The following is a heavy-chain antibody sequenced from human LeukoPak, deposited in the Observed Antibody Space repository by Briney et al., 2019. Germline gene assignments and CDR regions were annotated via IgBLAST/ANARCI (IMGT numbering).Heavy chain of an antibody. Sequence: PGGTLRLSCAASGFTFSSYAMSWVRQAPGKGLEWVAGISGGGGSTDYADSVKGRFTISRDNAENSLSLQMNSLRAEDTAIYYCGRDDWGPADYWGQGTLVTVSS. CDR1: GFTFSSYA. CDR2: ISGGGGST. D-gene: IGHD3-9*01. J-gene: IGHJ4*02. V-gene: IGHV3-23*01. CDR3: GRDDWGPADY.